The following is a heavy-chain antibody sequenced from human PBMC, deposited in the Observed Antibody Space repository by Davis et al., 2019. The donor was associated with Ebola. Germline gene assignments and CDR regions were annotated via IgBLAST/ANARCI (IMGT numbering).Heavy chain of an antibody. CDR2: INHSGST. Sequence: SETLSLTCAVYGGSFSGYYWSWIRQPPGKGLEWIGEINHSGSTNYNPSLKSRVTISVDTSKNQFSLKLSSVTAADTAVYYCARGSDAYKTGYWGQGILVTVSS. CDR3: ARGSDAYKTGY. D-gene: IGHD5-24*01. V-gene: IGHV4-34*01. CDR1: GGSFSGYY. J-gene: IGHJ4*02.